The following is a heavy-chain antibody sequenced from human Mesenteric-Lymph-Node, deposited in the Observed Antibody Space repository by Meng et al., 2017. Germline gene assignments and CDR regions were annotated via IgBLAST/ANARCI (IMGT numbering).Heavy chain of an antibody. CDR2: VYTSGST. CDR1: GGSISSGGYH. D-gene: IGHD6-19*01. CDR3: ARSNKAVAGNYYYRGLDV. J-gene: IGHJ6*02. Sequence: SETLSLTCTVSGGSISSGGYHWNWIRQPAGKGLEWIGRVYTSGSTNYNPSLKSRVTISIDTSKNQFSLKLSSVTAADTAVYYCARSNKAVAGNYYYRGLDVWGQGTTVTVSS. V-gene: IGHV4-61*02.